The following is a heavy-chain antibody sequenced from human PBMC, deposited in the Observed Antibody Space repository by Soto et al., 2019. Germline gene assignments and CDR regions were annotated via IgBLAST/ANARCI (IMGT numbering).Heavy chain of an antibody. V-gene: IGHV4-31*03. Sequence: QVQLQESGPGLVKPSQTLSLSCNVYGVSVSSGDYYWSWIRQHAGGGLEWIGYIDRSGRTYYKPSLRARVIMSVDTSTNQIYLRLLSVTAADTAMYYCARDSGGNSENYYGLDVWGHRTTVTVSS. CDR2: IDRSGRT. CDR1: GVSVSSGDYY. D-gene: IGHD1-1*01. CDR3: ARDSGGNSENYYGLDV. J-gene: IGHJ6*02.